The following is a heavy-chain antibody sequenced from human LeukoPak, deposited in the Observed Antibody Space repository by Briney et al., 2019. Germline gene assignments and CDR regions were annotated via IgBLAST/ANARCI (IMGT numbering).Heavy chain of an antibody. CDR3: AREWGRIAVAGGPGY. D-gene: IGHD6-19*01. CDR2: IWYEGQTK. J-gene: IGHJ4*02. Sequence: GGSLRLSCEASGFIFSGFGMHWVRQAPGKGLEWLALIWYEGQTKFYADSVKGRFTISRDNSGNTLFLHMTNLRVEDTAVYYCAREWGRIAVAGGPGYWGQGALVTVSS. CDR1: GFIFSGFG. V-gene: IGHV3-33*01.